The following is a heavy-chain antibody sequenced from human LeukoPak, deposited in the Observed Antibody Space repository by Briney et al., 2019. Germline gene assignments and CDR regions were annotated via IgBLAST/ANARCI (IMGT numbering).Heavy chain of an antibody. CDR3: ARDKYSSGPTSYYYYGMDV. Sequence: GSLRLSCAASGFTFISYGMHGVRRAPGKGLEGVAVILYDGSNKYYADSVKGRFTISRDNSKNTLYLQMNSLRAEDTAVHYCARDKYSSGPTSYYYYGMDVWGQGTTVTVSS. J-gene: IGHJ6*02. D-gene: IGHD6-19*01. CDR1: GFTFISYG. CDR2: ILYDGSNK. V-gene: IGHV3-33*01.